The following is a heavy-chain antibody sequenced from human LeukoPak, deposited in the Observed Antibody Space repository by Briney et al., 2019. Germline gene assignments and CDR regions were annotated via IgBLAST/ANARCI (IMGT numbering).Heavy chain of an antibody. Sequence: SQTLSLTCVISGDSVSGSSVAWNWIRQSPAGGLEWLGRAYYRSRWNLDYDVSVQSRITISPDTSKNQVSLQLNSVTPEDTAVYYCVRQERPDFDYWGQGTLVTVSA. CDR2: AYYRSRWNL. V-gene: IGHV6-1*01. J-gene: IGHJ4*02. CDR1: GDSVSGSSVA. CDR3: VRQERPDFDY.